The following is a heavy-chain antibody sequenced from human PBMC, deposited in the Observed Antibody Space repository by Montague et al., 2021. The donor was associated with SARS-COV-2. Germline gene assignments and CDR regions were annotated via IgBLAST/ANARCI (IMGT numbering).Heavy chain of an antibody. CDR1: GGSISPYY. D-gene: IGHD1-26*01. V-gene: IGHV4-59*01. J-gene: IGHJ4*02. CDR3: ARVGWELRVGAYYFDY. CDR2: IYYTGST. Sequence: SETLSLTCTVSGGSISPYYWSWIRQPPGKGLEWIGNIYYTGSTSYNSSLKSRLTISVDTSENQFSLKVTSVTPADTAVYYCARVGWELRVGAYYFDYWGQGTLVTVSS.